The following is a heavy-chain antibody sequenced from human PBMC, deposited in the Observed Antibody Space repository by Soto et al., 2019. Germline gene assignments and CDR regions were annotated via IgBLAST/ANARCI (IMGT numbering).Heavy chain of an antibody. D-gene: IGHD2-2*01. Sequence: SQTLSLTCAISGDSVSSNSAAWNWIRQSPSRGLEWLGRTYYRSKWYNDYAVSVKSRITINPDTSKNQFSLQLNSVTPEDTAVYYCARGGCSSTSCLYYYYYYMDVWGKGTTVTVSS. J-gene: IGHJ6*03. CDR2: TYYRSKWYN. CDR1: GDSVSSNSAA. V-gene: IGHV6-1*01. CDR3: ARGGCSSTSCLYYYYYYMDV.